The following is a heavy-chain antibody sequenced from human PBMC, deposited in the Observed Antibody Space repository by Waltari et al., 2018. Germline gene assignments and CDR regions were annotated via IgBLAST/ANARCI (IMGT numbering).Heavy chain of an antibody. D-gene: IGHD3-3*02. CDR1: AFSFSTYS. J-gene: IGHJ6*02. V-gene: IGHV3-30-3*01. Sequence: QVQVVESGGGVVRPGRSLRLSCAASAFSFSTYSMHWSRPAPGKGLEWVAVISFDGSNKYYADSVKGRFTLSRDNSKNMLYLQMSSLRGEDTALYYCARDSRGAFDGGLDVWGHGTTVTVSS. CDR2: ISFDGSNK. CDR3: ARDSRGAFDGGLDV.